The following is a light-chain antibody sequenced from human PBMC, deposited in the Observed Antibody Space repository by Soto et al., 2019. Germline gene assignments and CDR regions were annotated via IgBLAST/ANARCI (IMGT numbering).Light chain of an antibody. CDR1: QSVSSSTS. CDR2: GAC. V-gene: IGKV3-20*01. J-gene: IGKJ4*01. Sequence: EIVLTQSPGTLSLSPGERAALSCRASQSVSSSTSLAWYQQKTGQAPRLLIYGACSMAVGVPYRFSGSGSGSDFTLTISRLQAEDFAGYYCQQYGASPLTFGGGTKVE. CDR3: QQYGASPLT.